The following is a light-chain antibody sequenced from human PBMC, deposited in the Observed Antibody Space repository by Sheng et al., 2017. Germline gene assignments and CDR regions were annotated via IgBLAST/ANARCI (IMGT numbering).Light chain of an antibody. CDR2: DAS. CDR1: QSVITH. J-gene: IGKJ2*01. CDR3: QQYYNQYT. Sequence: EIVLTQSPGTLSLSPGETATLSCRASQSVITHLAWYQQKPGQAPRLLIYDASTRATGIPARFSGSGSGTDFTLTISSLQSEDFAVYFCQQYYNQYTFGQGTKLEI. V-gene: IGKV3-15*01.